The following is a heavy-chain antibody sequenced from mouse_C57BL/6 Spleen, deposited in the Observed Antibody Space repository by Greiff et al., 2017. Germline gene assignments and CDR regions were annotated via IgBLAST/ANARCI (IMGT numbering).Heavy chain of an antibody. Sequence: EVMLVESGGGLVKPGGSLKLSCAASGFTFSSSAMSWVRQTPEKRLEWVATISDGGSYPYYPDNVKGRFILSRDNAKNNLYLQMSHLKSEDTAMYYCARGAFGYDVNCFDDWGQGTTRTVAS. D-gene: IGHD2-2*01. CDR3: ARGAFGYDVNCFDD. V-gene: IGHV5-4*03. CDR1: GFTFSSSA. CDR2: ISDGGSYP. J-gene: IGHJ2*01.